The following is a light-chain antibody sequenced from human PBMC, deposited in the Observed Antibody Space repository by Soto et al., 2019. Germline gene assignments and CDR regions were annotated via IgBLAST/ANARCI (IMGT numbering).Light chain of an antibody. CDR1: QSISSY. CDR3: QQSYSTSWT. Sequence: GDRVTITCRASQSISSYLNWYQQKPGKAPKLLIYAASSLQSGVPSRFSGSGSGTDFTLTISSLQPEDFATYFCQQSYSTSWTFGQGTKEDIK. CDR2: AAS. V-gene: IGKV1-39*01. J-gene: IGKJ1*01.